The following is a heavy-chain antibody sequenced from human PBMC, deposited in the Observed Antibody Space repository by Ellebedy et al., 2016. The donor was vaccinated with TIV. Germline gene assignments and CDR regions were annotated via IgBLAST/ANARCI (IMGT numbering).Heavy chain of an antibody. Sequence: GGSLRLSXTASGFSFSTYWMHWVRQAPGKGQAWVSRMNSDGSYIDYADSVKGRFTISRDNAKNTLYLQMNSLRAEDTAVYYCIRQQGIPNAIIAPDIWGQGTLVTVSS. D-gene: IGHD2-21*01. J-gene: IGHJ3*02. CDR1: GFSFSTYW. CDR3: IRQQGIPNAIIAPDI. CDR2: MNSDGSYI. V-gene: IGHV3-74*01.